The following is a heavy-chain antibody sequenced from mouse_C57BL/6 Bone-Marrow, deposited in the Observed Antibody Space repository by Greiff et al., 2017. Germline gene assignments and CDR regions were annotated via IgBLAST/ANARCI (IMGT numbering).Heavy chain of an antibody. V-gene: IGHV1-4*01. Sequence: QVQLQQSGAELARPGASVKMSCKASGYTFTSYTMHWVKQRPGQGLEWIGYINPSSGYTKYNQKFKDKATLTADKSSSTAYMQLSSLTSEDSAVYYCAKWGGCNGYYSYYFDYWGQGTTLTVSS. CDR1: GYTFTSYT. D-gene: IGHD2-3*01. J-gene: IGHJ2*01. CDR2: INPSSGYT. CDR3: AKWGGCNGYYSYYFDY.